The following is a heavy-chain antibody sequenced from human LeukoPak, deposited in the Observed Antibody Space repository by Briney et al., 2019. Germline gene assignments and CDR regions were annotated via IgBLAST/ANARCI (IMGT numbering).Heavy chain of an antibody. CDR2: FDPEGGET. CDR1: GYTLTELS. Sequence: ASVKVSCKVSGYTLTELSMHWVRQAPGKGLEWMGGFDPEGGETIYAQKFQGRVTMTEDTSTDTAYMELSSLRSEDTAVYYCAIVSGGYSSGYYLRYFDYWGQGTLVTVSS. J-gene: IGHJ4*02. D-gene: IGHD3-22*01. CDR3: AIVSGGYSSGYYLRYFDY. V-gene: IGHV1-24*01.